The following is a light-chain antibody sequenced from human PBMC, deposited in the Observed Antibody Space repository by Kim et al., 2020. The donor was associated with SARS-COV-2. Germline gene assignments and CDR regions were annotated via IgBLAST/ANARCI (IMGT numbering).Light chain of an antibody. V-gene: IGKV1-33*01. J-gene: IGKJ2*01. Sequence: PSCLSAAVGDRVTISCQASQDISNSLNWYQQKPGKAPRLLIYDASNLETGVPSRFSGSGSGTDFTFTIITLQPEDIATYYCQQRSTFGQGTKLEI. CDR3: QQRST. CDR2: DAS. CDR1: QDISNS.